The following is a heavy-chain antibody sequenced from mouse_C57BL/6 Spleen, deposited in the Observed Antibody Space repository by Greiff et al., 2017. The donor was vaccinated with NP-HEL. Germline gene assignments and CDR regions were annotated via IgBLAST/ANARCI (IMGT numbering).Heavy chain of an antibody. Sequence: VQLQQSGAELVRPGTSVKVSCKASGYAFTNYLIEWVKQRPGQGLEWIGVINPGSGCTNYNEKFKGKATLTADKSSSTAYMQLSSLTSEDSAVYFCARGADGYYRFAYWGQGTLVTVSA. CDR3: ARGADGYYRFAY. D-gene: IGHD2-3*01. J-gene: IGHJ3*01. CDR2: INPGSGCT. CDR1: GYAFTNYL. V-gene: IGHV1-54*01.